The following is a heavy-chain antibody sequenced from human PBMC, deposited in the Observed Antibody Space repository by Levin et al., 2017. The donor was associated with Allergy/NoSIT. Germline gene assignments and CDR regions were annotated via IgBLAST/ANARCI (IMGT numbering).Heavy chain of an antibody. V-gene: IGHV3-30-3*01. CDR2: ISYDGSNK. J-gene: IGHJ4*02. Sequence: GGSLRLSCAASGFTFSSYAMHWVRQAPGKGLEWVAVISYDGSNKYYADSVKGRFTISRDNSKNTLYLQMNSLRAEDTAVYYCARADYRDYEPYYFDSWGQGTLVTVSS. D-gene: IGHD4-17*01. CDR1: GFTFSSYA. CDR3: ARADYRDYEPYYFDS.